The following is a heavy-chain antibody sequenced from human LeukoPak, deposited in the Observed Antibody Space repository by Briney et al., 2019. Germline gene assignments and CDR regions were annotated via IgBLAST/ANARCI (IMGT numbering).Heavy chain of an antibody. J-gene: IGHJ3*02. V-gene: IGHV1-8*03. CDR3: ARGRAKWPNAFDI. D-gene: IGHD2-8*01. CDR2: MNPNSGNT. CDR1: GYTFTSYD. Sequence: ASVKVSCKASGYTFTSYDINWVRQATGQGLEWMGWMNPNSGNTGYAQKFQGRVTITRNTSISTAYMELSSLRSEDTAVYYCARGRAKWPNAFDIWGQGTMVTVSS.